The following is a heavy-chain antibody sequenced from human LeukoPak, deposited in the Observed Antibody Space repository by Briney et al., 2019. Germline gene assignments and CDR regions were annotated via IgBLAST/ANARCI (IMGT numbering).Heavy chain of an antibody. CDR1: GFTVSSNY. V-gene: IGHV3-66*01. Sequence: PGGSLRLSCAASGFTVSSNYMSWVRQAPGNGLEWVSVIYSGGSTYYADSVKGRFTISRDNSKNTLYLQMNSLRAEDTAVYYCARKGYSSGWYRHYWGQGTLVTVSS. CDR2: IYSGGST. J-gene: IGHJ4*02. D-gene: IGHD6-19*01. CDR3: ARKGYSSGWYRHY.